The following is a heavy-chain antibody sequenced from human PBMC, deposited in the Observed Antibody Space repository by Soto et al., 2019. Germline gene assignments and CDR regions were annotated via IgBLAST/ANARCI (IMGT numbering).Heavy chain of an antibody. CDR3: ARLPYGSGSYYYYYYYGMDV. Sequence: GESLKISCKGSGYRFTSYWIGWVRQMPGKGLEWMGIIYPGDSDTRYSPSFQGQVTISADKSISTAYLQWSSLKASDTAMYYCARLPYGSGSYYYYYYYGMDVWGQGTTVTVSS. CDR1: GYRFTSYW. V-gene: IGHV5-51*01. D-gene: IGHD3-10*01. CDR2: IYPGDSDT. J-gene: IGHJ6*02.